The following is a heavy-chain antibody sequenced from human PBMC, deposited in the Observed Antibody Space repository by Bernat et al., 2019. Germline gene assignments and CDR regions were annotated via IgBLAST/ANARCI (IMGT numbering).Heavy chain of an antibody. CDR2: INPNSGGT. D-gene: IGHD4-17*01. V-gene: IGHV1-2*04. CDR3: ARGDRGGDDGDLYYYCYGMDV. CDR1: GYTFTGYY. J-gene: IGHJ6*02. Sequence: QVQLVQSGAEVKKPGASVKVSCKASGYTFTGYYMHWVRQAPGQGLEWMGWINPNSGGTNYAQKFQGWVTMTRDTSISTAYRGLSRLRSDDTAVYYCARGDRGGDDGDLYYYCYGMDVWGQGTTVTVSS.